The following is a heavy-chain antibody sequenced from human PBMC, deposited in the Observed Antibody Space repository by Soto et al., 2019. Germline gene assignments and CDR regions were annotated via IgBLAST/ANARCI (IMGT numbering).Heavy chain of an antibody. V-gene: IGHV3-23*01. CDR1: GFTFSNYA. Sequence: EVQLLESGGGLVQPGGSLRLSCAASGFTFSNYAMNWVRQAPGKGLEWVSLIIGSGGSTFYADSVKGRFTISRDNSKNALYLQMNSLRAEDTAVYFCVRSYYNFNWFDPWGQGTLVIVSS. CDR2: IIGSGGST. CDR3: VRSYYNFNWFDP. D-gene: IGHD3-10*01. J-gene: IGHJ5*02.